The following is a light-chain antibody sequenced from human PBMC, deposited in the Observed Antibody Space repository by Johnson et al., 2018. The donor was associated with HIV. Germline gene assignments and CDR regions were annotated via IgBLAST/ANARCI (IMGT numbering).Light chain of an antibody. V-gene: IGLV1-51*02. J-gene: IGLJ1*01. CDR3: GTWDSSLSAYV. Sequence: QSVLTQPPSVSAAPGQKVTISCSGSSSNIGNNYVSWYQQLPGRAPKLLIYENNKRPSGIPDRFSGSKSGTSATLAITGLQTGDEADYYCGTWDSSLSAYVFGTGTKVTVL. CDR2: ENN. CDR1: SSNIGNNY.